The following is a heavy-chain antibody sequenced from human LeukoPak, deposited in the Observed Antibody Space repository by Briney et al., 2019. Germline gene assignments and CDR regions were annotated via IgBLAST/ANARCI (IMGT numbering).Heavy chain of an antibody. V-gene: IGHV3-30*02. CDR1: GFTFSSYG. CDR3: ATPTYYYGSGSYYNPLDY. CDR2: IRYDGSNK. Sequence: GGSLRLSCAASGFTFSSYGMHWVHQAPGKGLEWVAFIRYDGSNKYYADSVKGRFTISRDNSKNTLYLQMNSLRAEDTAVYYCATPTYYYGSGSYYNPLDYWGQGTLVTVSS. J-gene: IGHJ4*02. D-gene: IGHD3-10*01.